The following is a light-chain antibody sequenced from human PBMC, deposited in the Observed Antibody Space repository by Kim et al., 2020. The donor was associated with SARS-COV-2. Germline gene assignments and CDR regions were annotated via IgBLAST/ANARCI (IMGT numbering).Light chain of an antibody. Sequence: LHCTLPVDINVGSHNVYWFQQKRGSPPRYLLYYFSDSDKGQGPGGPSRFSGSKDASANTGIFLISGLQSEDEADYCCMIGPRNAVLFGGGTQLTVL. CDR3: MIGPRNAVL. CDR1: VDINVGSHN. V-gene: IGLV5-37*01. J-gene: IGLJ2*01. CDR2: YFSDSDK.